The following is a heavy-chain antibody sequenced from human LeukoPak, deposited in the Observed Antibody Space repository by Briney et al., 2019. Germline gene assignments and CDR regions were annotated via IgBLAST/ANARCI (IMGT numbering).Heavy chain of an antibody. CDR3: ARGSSSSHHPALS. CDR2: IYYSGST. V-gene: IGHV4-39*07. J-gene: IGHJ4*02. Sequence: ASETLSLTCTVSGGSVSSSSYYWGWIRQPPGKGLEWIGSIYYSGSTNYNPSLKSRVTISVDTSKNQFSLKLSSVTAADTALYYCARGSSSSHHPALSWGQGTLVTVSS. D-gene: IGHD6-13*01. CDR1: GGSVSSSSYY.